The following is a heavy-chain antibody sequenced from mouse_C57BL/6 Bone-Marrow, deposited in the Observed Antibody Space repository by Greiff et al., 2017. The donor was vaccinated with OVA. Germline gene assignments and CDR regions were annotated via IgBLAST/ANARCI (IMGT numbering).Heavy chain of an antibody. CDR2: IYPGSGST. D-gene: IGHD1-1*01. CDR3: ARGPTVVAHYAMDY. CDR1: GYTFTSYW. V-gene: IGHV1-55*01. Sequence: VQLQQPGAELVKPGASVKMSCKASGYTFTSYWITWVKQRPGQGLEWIGDIYPGSGSTNYNEKFKSKATLTVDTSSSTAYMQLSSLTSEDSAVYYCARGPTVVAHYAMDYWGQGTSVTVSS. J-gene: IGHJ4*01.